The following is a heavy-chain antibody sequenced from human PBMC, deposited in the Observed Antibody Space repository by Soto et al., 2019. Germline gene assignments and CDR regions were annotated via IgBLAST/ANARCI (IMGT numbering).Heavy chain of an antibody. CDR3: ARAALEEYGEYGGLADAFDI. CDR1: GFTFSSYA. V-gene: IGHV3-30-3*01. J-gene: IGHJ3*02. Sequence: QVQLVESGGGVVQPGRSLRLSCAASGFTFSSYAMHWVRQAPGKGLEWVAVISYDGSNKYYADSVKGRFTISRDNSKNKMYLKMNSLRAEDTAVYYCARAALEEYGEYGGLADAFDIWGQGTMVTVYS. CDR2: ISYDGSNK. D-gene: IGHD4-17*01.